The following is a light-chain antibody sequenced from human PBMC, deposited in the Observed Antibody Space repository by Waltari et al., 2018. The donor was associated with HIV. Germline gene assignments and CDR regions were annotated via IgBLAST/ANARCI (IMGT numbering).Light chain of an antibody. V-gene: IGLV1-47*01. J-gene: IGLJ3*02. CDR3: TTWGGSLSGPV. Sequence: QSVLTQPPSVSGTPGQRVTISCSGSRSNIGSNYVYWYQQLPGTAHKLLIYRNPQRPSGVPDRFSGSKSGTSASLAISGLRSEDEGDYHCTTWGGSLSGPVFGGGTKVTVL. CDR2: RNP. CDR1: RSNIGSNY.